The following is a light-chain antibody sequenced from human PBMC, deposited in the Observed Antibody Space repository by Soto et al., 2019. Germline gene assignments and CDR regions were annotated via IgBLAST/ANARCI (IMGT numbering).Light chain of an antibody. CDR3: QQYNNWPRT. Sequence: EIVMTQSPATLSVSPGERATLSCRASQSVSSNLAWYQQKPGQAPRLLIYGASTRATGIPARFSGSGSGTEFTLTIGSLQSEDLAVYYCQQYNNWPRTFGQGTKVDIK. V-gene: IGKV3-15*01. CDR1: QSVSSN. CDR2: GAS. J-gene: IGKJ1*01.